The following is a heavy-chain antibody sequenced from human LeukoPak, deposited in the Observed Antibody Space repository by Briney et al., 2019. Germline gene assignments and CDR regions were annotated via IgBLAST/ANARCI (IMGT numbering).Heavy chain of an antibody. D-gene: IGHD3-16*01. CDR2: IYYSGST. CDR3: ARGSVFGDWFDP. Sequence: SETLSLTCTVSGGSISSGGYYWSWIRQHPGKGLEWIGYIYYSGSTNYNPSLKSRVTISVDTSKNQFSLKLSSVTAADTAVYYCARGSVFGDWFDPWGQGTLVTVSS. CDR1: GGSISSGGYY. V-gene: IGHV4-61*08. J-gene: IGHJ5*02.